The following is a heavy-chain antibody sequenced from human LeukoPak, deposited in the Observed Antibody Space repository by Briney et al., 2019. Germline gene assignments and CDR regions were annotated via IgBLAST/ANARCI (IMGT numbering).Heavy chain of an antibody. CDR3: ARMVAATGHGDY. CDR2: INPSGGST. V-gene: IGHV1-46*01. CDR1: GYTFTSHY. Sequence: ASVKVSCKASGYTFTSHYMHWVRQAPGQGLEWMGIINPSGGSTSYAQKFQGRVTMTRDMSTSTVYMELSSLRSEDTAVYYCARMVAATGHGDYWGQGTLVTVSS. J-gene: IGHJ4*02. D-gene: IGHD2-15*01.